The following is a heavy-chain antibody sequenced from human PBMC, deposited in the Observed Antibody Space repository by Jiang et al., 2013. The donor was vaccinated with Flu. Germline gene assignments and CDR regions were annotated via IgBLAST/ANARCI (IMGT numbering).Heavy chain of an antibody. CDR3: ARLYCHSGTCYSDY. D-gene: IGHD2-15*01. CDR2: IQHIGST. CDR1: GVSITRDY. Sequence: KPSETLSLTCTVSGVSITRDYWNWIRQSPGEPLEWIGFIQHIGSTXKNPSLKSRVTMSVDTSKNQFSLRLTSVAAADTAVYYCARLYCHSGTCYSDYWGQGALVTVSS. J-gene: IGHJ4*02. V-gene: IGHV4-59*01.